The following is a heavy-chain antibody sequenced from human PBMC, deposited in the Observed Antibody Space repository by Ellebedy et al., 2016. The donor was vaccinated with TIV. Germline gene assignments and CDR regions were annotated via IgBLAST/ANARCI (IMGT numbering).Heavy chain of an antibody. V-gene: IGHV3-7*01. CDR2: IKQDESEK. D-gene: IGHD6-6*01. Sequence: GGSLRLSXAASGFTFSSYWMSWVRQAPGKGLEWVANIKQDESEKYYVDSVKGRFTISRDNAKNSLYLQMNSLRAEDTAVYYCARDPGPFEYSSSWGTGWGQGTLVTVSS. CDR1: GFTFSSYW. J-gene: IGHJ4*02. CDR3: ARDPGPFEYSSSWGTG.